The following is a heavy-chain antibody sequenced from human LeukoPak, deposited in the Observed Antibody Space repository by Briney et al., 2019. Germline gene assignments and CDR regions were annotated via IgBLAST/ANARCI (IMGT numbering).Heavy chain of an antibody. J-gene: IGHJ4*02. CDR2: ISSSSSYI. CDR1: GFTFSSYS. V-gene: IGHV3-21*04. CDR3: AKGVSGRTTVGWIDY. D-gene: IGHD1-1*01. Sequence: KPGGSLRLSCAASGFTFSSYSMNWVRQAPGKGLEWVSSISSSSSYIYYADSVKGRFSISRDNAKNSLYLQMNSLRAEDTALYYCAKGVSGRTTVGWIDYWGQGALVTVSS.